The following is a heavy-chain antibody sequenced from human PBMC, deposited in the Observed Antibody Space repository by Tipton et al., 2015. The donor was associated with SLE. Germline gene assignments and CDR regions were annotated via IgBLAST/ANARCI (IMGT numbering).Heavy chain of an antibody. D-gene: IGHD6-6*01. Sequence: TLSLTCTVSGGSISSHYWSWIRQPPGKGLEWIGYIYYSGSTNYNPSLKSRVTISVDPSKNQFSLKLSSVTAADTAVYYCARVRESRYFDLWGRGTLVTVSS. J-gene: IGHJ2*01. V-gene: IGHV4-59*11. CDR2: IYYSGST. CDR3: ARVRESRYFDL. CDR1: GGSISSHY.